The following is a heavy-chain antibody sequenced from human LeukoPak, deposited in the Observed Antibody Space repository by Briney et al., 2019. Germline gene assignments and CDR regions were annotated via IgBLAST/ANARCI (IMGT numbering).Heavy chain of an antibody. D-gene: IGHD2-2*01. CDR1: GFTFSSYG. J-gene: IGHJ5*02. CDR2: IWYDGSNK. V-gene: IGHV3-33*01. Sequence: GGSLRLSCAASGFTFSSYGMRWVRQAPGKGLEWVAVIWYDGSNKYYADSVKGRFTISRDNSKNTLYLQMNSLRAEDTAVYYCAREWGYCSSTSCYNWFDPWGQGTLVTVSS. CDR3: AREWGYCSSTSCYNWFDP.